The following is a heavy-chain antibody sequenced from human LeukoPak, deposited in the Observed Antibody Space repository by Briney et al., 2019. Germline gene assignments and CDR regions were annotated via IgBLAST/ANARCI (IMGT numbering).Heavy chain of an antibody. CDR1: GGSISSSNW. CDR2: IYHSGSA. Sequence: PSETLSLTCAVSGGSISSSNWWSWVRQSPGKGLEWIGEIYHSGSANYNPSLDSRITISVDTSKNQFSLKLSSVTAADTAVYYCARDRWFGELSPWGQGTLVTVSS. V-gene: IGHV4-4*02. D-gene: IGHD3-10*01. J-gene: IGHJ5*02. CDR3: ARDRWFGELSP.